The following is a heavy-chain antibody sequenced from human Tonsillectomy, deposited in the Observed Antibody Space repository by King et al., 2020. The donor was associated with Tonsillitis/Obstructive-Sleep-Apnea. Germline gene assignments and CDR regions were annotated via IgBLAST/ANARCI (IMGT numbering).Heavy chain of an antibody. CDR3: ARLVSLDAVDI. CDR1: GGSFRSYV. J-gene: IGHJ3*02. CDR2: IIPMYGTT. Sequence: QLVQSGAEVKKPGSSVKVSCKASGGSFRSYVTSWVRQAPGQGLEWMGGIIPMYGTTYYAQRFQDRVTMTADESTSTAYMELSSLTSEDTAVYYCARLVSLDAVDIWGQGTKVTVSS. D-gene: IGHD2-8*01. V-gene: IGHV1-69*01.